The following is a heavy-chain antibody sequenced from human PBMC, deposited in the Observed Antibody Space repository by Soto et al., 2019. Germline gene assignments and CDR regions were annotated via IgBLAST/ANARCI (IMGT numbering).Heavy chain of an antibody. Sequence: SVKVSCKASGGTFSSYAISWLRQAPGQGLEWMGGIIPIFGTANYAQKFQGRVTITADESTSTAYMELSSLRSEDTAVYYCARKTEYSSSPNYYYGMDVWGQGTTVTVSS. D-gene: IGHD6-6*01. CDR3: ARKTEYSSSPNYYYGMDV. V-gene: IGHV1-69*13. J-gene: IGHJ6*02. CDR2: IIPIFGTA. CDR1: GGTFSSYA.